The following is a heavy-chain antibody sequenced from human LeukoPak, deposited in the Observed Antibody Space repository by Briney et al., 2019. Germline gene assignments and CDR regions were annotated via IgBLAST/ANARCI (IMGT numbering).Heavy chain of an antibody. D-gene: IGHD5-18*01. CDR1: GFTFSSYS. J-gene: IGHJ3*02. Sequence: GGSLRLSCAASGFTFSSYSMNWVRQAPGKGLEWVSSISSSSSYIYYADSVKGRFTISRDNAKNSLYLQMNSLRAEDTAVYYCARDQGYSYGHDAFDIWGQGTMVTVSS. CDR2: ISSSSSYI. CDR3: ARDQGYSYGHDAFDI. V-gene: IGHV3-21*01.